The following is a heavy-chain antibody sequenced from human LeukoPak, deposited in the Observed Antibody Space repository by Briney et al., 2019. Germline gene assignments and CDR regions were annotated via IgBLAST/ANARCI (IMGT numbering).Heavy chain of an antibody. CDR2: INPSGGST. CDR3: ARDGDRGYSYGTTPYYGMDV. CDR1: GYTFTSYG. Sequence: ASVKVSCKASGYTFTSYGISWVRQAPGQGLEWMGKINPSGGSTSYAQKFQGRVTMTRDTSTSTVYMELSSLRSEDTAVYYCARDGDRGYSYGTTPYYGMDVWGQGTTVTVSS. J-gene: IGHJ6*02. D-gene: IGHD5-18*01. V-gene: IGHV1-46*01.